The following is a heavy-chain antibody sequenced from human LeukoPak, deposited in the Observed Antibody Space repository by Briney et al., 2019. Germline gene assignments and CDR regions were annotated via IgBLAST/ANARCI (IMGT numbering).Heavy chain of an antibody. CDR3: ARGRSYSSSSYYFDY. Sequence: PSGTLSLTCTVSGGSISSYYWSWIRQPPGKGLEWIGYIYYSGSTNYNPSLKSRVTISVDTSKNQFSLKLSSVTAADTAVYYCARGRSYSSSSYYFDYWGQGTLVTVSS. J-gene: IGHJ4*02. CDR1: GGSISSYY. CDR2: IYYSGST. D-gene: IGHD6-6*01. V-gene: IGHV4-59*01.